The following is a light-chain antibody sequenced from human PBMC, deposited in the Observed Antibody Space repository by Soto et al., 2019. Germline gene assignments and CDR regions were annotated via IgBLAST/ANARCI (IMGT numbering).Light chain of an antibody. CDR2: AAS. CDR1: QSISSY. V-gene: IGKV1-6*01. CDR3: LQDSVYPWT. J-gene: IGKJ1*01. Sequence: IQMTQSPSSLSASVGDRVTITCRASQSISSYLNWYQQKPGKAPKLLIYAASTLQSGVPSRFSGSGFGTDFTLTVSSLQPEDIATYFCLQDSVYPWTFGQGTKVDIK.